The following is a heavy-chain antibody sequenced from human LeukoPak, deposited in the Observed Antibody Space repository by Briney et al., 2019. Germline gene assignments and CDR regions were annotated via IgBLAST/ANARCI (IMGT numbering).Heavy chain of an antibody. CDR2: IYYSGST. Sequence: SETLSLTCTVSGGSISSGGYYWSWIRQHPGKGLEWIGYIYYSGSTYYNPSLKSRVTISIDTSKNQFSLKLSSVTAADTAVYYCARGGARYYYMDVWGRGTTVTVSS. CDR3: ARGGARYYYMDV. V-gene: IGHV4-31*03. CDR1: GGSISSGGYY. D-gene: IGHD6-6*01. J-gene: IGHJ6*03.